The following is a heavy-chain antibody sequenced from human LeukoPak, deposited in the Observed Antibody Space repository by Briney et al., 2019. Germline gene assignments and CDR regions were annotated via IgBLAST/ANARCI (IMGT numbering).Heavy chain of an antibody. V-gene: IGHV3-30-3*01. D-gene: IGHD1-26*01. J-gene: IGHJ3*02. Sequence: GGSLRLSRAASGFTFSSYAMHWVRQAPGKGLEWVAVISYDGSNKYYADSVKGRFTISRDNSKNTLYLQMNSLRAEDTAVYYCARGVLWVGATNAFDIWGQGTMVTVSS. CDR2: ISYDGSNK. CDR1: GFTFSSYA. CDR3: ARGVLWVGATNAFDI.